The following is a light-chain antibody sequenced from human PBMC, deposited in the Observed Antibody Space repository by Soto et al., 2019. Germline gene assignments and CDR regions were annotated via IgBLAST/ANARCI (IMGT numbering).Light chain of an antibody. CDR2: GAS. J-gene: IGKJ2*01. CDR3: QQYDTYFRYT. CDR1: QSVSSSY. V-gene: IGKV3-20*01. Sequence: EIVLTQTPGTLSLSPGERDTLSCRASQSVSSSYLAWYQQKPGQAPRLLIYGASSRATGIPDRFSGSGSGTDFTLTISRLEPDDFANYYCQQYDTYFRYTFGQGTKLDIK.